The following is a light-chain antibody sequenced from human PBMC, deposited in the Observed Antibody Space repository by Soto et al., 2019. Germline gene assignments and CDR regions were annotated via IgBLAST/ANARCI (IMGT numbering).Light chain of an antibody. J-gene: IGLJ3*02. CDR1: SSDVGGYNF. V-gene: IGLV2-8*01. Sequence: SALTQPPSASGSPGQSVTISCTGTSSDVGGYNFVSWYQQRPGKAPKLMIYEVTERPSGVPDRFSGSKSGDTASLTVSGRQAEDEADYYCSSYAGSNKVVFGGGTKLTV. CDR3: SSYAGSNKVV. CDR2: EVT.